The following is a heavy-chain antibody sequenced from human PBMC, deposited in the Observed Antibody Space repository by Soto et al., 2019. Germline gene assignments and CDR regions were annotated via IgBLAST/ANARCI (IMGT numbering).Heavy chain of an antibody. V-gene: IGHV3-74*01. J-gene: IGHJ4*02. CDR3: ARGPTGWYGYDY. CDR1: GFSFSSSW. D-gene: IGHD6-19*01. Sequence: EVQLVESGGGLIQPGGSLRLSCAASGFSFSSSWMHWVRQAPGKGLVWVSLTNSDGSTTNYADSVKGRFTISRDNAKNTLYLQMNSLRAEDTAVYYCARGPTGWYGYDYWGQGTLVTVSS. CDR2: TNSDGSTT.